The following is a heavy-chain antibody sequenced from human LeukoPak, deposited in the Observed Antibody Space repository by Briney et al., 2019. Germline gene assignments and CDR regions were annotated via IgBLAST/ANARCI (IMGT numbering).Heavy chain of an antibody. CDR1: GFTVSSNY. D-gene: IGHD3-22*01. CDR2: IYSSGST. J-gene: IGHJ4*02. V-gene: IGHV3-53*01. Sequence: PGGSLRLSCAASGFTVSSNYMSWVRQAPGKGLEWVSVIYSSGSTYYTDSVKGRFTISRDNSKNTLYLQMNSLRAEDTAVYYCARHHYDSSGYYYSLDYWGQGTLVSVSS. CDR3: ARHHYDSSGYYYSLDY.